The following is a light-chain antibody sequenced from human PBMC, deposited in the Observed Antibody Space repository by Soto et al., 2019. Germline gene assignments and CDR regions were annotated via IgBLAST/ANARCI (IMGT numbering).Light chain of an antibody. V-gene: IGKV3-20*01. CDR3: QQYNSWPET. CDR2: AAS. CDR1: QSVSSSY. J-gene: IGKJ1*01. Sequence: EIVLTQSPGTLSLSPGERATLSCRASQSVSSSYLAWHQQKPGQAPRLLISAASSRATGIPDRFSGSGSGTDFTLTISSLQSEDFAVYYCQQYNSWPETFGQGTKVDIK.